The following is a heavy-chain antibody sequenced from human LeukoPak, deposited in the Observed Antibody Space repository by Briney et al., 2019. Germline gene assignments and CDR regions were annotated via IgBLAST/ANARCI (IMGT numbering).Heavy chain of an antibody. D-gene: IGHD3-3*01. V-gene: IGHV1-2*02. CDR2: INPNSGGT. CDR1: GYTFIGYY. J-gene: IGHJ5*02. CDR3: ARGSARITIFGVVINWFDP. Sequence: GASVKVSCKASGYTFIGYYMHWVRQAPGQGLEWMGWINPNSGGTNYAQKFQGRVTMTRDTSISTAYMELSRLRSDDTAVYYCARGSARITIFGVVINWFDPWGQGTLVTVSS.